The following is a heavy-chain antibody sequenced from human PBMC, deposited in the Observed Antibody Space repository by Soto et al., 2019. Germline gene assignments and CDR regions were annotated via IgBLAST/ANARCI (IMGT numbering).Heavy chain of an antibody. CDR3: ARVDIAGGSGGDYYYYGMDV. J-gene: IGHJ6*02. CDR1: GGTFSSYA. V-gene: IGHV1-69*01. CDR2: IIPIFGTA. D-gene: IGHD3-10*01. Sequence: QVQLVQSGAEVKKPGSSVKVSCKASGGTFSSYAISWVRQAPGQGLEWMGGIIPIFGTANYAQKFQGRVTITADESTSTASMERSSLRSEDTAVYYCARVDIAGGSGGDYYYYGMDVWGQGTTVTVSS.